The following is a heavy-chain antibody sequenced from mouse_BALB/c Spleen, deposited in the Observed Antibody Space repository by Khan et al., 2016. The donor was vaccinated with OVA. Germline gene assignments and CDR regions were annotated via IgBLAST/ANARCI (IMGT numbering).Heavy chain of an antibody. CDR3: ARGGAAYYRNDGGAMEY. J-gene: IGHJ4*01. CDR1: GYTFTTAG. CDR2: INTHSGVP. D-gene: IGHD2-14*01. Sequence: QIQLVQSGPELKKPGETVRISCKASGYTFTTAGIQWVQKMPGKGLKWIGWINTHSGVPNYAEDFKGRFAFSLEISVSTAYLQITNLKNEDTATXFWARGGAAYYRNDGGAMEYWGQGTSVSVSS. V-gene: IGHV9-4*02.